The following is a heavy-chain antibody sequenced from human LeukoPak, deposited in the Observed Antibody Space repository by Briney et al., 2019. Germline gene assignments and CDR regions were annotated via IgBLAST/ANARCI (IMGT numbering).Heavy chain of an antibody. CDR2: IIPIFGTA. Sequence: GASVKVSCKASGGTFSSYAISWVRQAPGQGLEWMGGIIPIFGTANYAQKFQGRVTMTEDTSTDTAYMELSRLRSDDTAVYYCARDRLYSSSWYAVLGYWGQGTLVTVSS. CDR1: GGTFSSYA. V-gene: IGHV1-69*06. D-gene: IGHD6-13*01. CDR3: ARDRLYSSSWYAVLGY. J-gene: IGHJ4*02.